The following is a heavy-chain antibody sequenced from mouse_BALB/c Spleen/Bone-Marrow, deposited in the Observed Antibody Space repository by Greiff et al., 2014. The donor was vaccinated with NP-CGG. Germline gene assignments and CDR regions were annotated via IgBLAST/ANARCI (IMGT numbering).Heavy chain of an antibody. CDR3: ARYDYAIDY. V-gene: IGHV1S41*01. CDR1: GYSFASYW. D-gene: IGHD2-3*01. J-gene: IGHJ4*01. Sequence: DLVKPGASVKLSCKASGYSFASYWINWLKQRPGQGLEWIGRLAPGSGSTYYNEMFKGKATLTADTPSSTAYIQLSSLSSEDSAVYFCARYDYAIDYWGQGTSVTVSS. CDR2: LAPGSGST.